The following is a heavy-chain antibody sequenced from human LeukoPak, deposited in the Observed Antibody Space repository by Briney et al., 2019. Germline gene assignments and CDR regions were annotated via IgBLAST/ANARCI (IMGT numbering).Heavy chain of an antibody. D-gene: IGHD2-15*01. Sequence: SETLSLTCAVYGGSFSGYYWSWIRQPPGKGLEWIGEINHSGSTNYNPSLKSRVTISVDTSKNQFSLKLSSVTAADTAVYYCARGRLGGSCSDWGQGTLVTVSS. J-gene: IGHJ4*02. CDR3: ARGRLGGSCSD. V-gene: IGHV4-34*01. CDR1: GGSFSGYY. CDR2: INHSGST.